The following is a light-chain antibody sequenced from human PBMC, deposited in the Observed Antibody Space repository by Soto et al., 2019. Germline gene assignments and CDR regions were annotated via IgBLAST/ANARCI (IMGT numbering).Light chain of an antibody. J-gene: IGKJ1*01. V-gene: IGKV3-15*01. CDR3: QQYRSWPRT. Sequence: EIVLTQSPATLSVSPGERVTLSCRASQSLDINLAWYQQKPGQAPRLLIYGASTRATDMPGRFSGRGAGAEFTLTISSLQSEDFAVYYCQQYRSWPRTFGQGTKVDI. CDR2: GAS. CDR1: QSLDIN.